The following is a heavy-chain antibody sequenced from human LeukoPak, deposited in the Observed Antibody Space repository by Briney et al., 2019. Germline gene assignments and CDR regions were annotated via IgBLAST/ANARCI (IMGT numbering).Heavy chain of an antibody. Sequence: SVKVSCKASEGTFSSYAISWVRQAPGQGLEWMGGIIPIFGTANYAQKFQGRVTITADESTSTAYMELSSLRSEDTAVYYCARRGGYSYGYFDYWGQGTLVTVSS. D-gene: IGHD5-18*01. V-gene: IGHV1-69*13. J-gene: IGHJ4*02. CDR3: ARRGGYSYGYFDY. CDR2: IIPIFGTA. CDR1: EGTFSSYA.